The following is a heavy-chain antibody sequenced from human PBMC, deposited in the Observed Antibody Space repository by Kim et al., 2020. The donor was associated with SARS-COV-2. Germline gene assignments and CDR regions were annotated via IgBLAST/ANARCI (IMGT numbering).Heavy chain of an antibody. D-gene: IGHD3-10*01. CDR2: ISSSSSYI. CDR1: GFTFISYS. V-gene: IGHV3-21*01. Sequence: GGSLRLSCAASGFTFISYSMNWVRQAPGKGLEWVSSISSSSSYIYYADSVKGRFTISRDNAKNSLYLQMNSLRAEDTAVYYCARVKDGSGSYPLIGAFDIWGQGTMVTVSS. CDR3: ARVKDGSGSYPLIGAFDI. J-gene: IGHJ3*02.